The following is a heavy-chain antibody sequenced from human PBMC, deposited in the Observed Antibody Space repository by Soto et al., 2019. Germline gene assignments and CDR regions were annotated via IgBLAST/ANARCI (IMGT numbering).Heavy chain of an antibody. CDR1: GFTVSAYN. V-gene: IGHV3-48*01. CDR3: ARSAVAVHNWFDP. CDR2: ISSSTSTI. Sequence: EVQLVESGGGLVQPGGSLRLSCAASGFTVSAYNMNWVRQAPGKGLEWVSYISSSTSTIYYADSVKGRFTISRDNAKNSLYLQMNSLRAEDTAVYLCARSAVAVHNWFDPWGQGTLVTVSS. D-gene: IGHD6-19*01. J-gene: IGHJ5*02.